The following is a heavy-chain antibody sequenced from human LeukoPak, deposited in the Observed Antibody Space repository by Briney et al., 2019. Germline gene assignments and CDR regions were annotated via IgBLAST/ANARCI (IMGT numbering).Heavy chain of an antibody. CDR3: ASAVEIPRYFDY. J-gene: IGHJ4*02. D-gene: IGHD2-2*02. CDR2: IYYSGST. V-gene: IGHV4-31*03. Sequence: SETLSLTCTVSGGSISSGGYYWSWIRQHPGKGLEWIGYIYYSGSTYYNPSLKSRVAISVDTSKNQFSLKLSSVTAADTAVYYCASAVEIPRYFDYWGQGILVTVSS. CDR1: GGSISSGGYY.